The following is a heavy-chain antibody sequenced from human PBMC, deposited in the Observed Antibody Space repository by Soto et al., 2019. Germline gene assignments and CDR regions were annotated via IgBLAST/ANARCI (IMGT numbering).Heavy chain of an antibody. J-gene: IGHJ4*02. CDR1: GYTFTSYY. V-gene: IGHV1-46*01. D-gene: IGHD3-10*01. Sequence: ASVKVSCKASGYTFTSYYMHWVRHAPGQGLEWMGIINPSGGSTSYAQKFQGRVTMTRDTSTSTVYMELSSLRPEDTAVYYCATDYYGSGSYQADDYWGQGTLVTVSS. CDR3: ATDYYGSGSYQADDY. CDR2: INPSGGST.